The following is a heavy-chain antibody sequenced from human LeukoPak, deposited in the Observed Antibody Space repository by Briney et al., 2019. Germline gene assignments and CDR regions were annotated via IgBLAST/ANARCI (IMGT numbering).Heavy chain of an antibody. Sequence: GGSLRFSCAASGFTFSSYAMHWVRQAPGKGLEWVAVISYDGSNKYYADSVKGRFTISRDNSKNTLYLQMNSLRAEDTAVYYCARAGRDYYGMDVWGQGTTVTVSS. D-gene: IGHD2-15*01. CDR3: ARAGRDYYGMDV. CDR1: GFTFSSYA. V-gene: IGHV3-30*04. J-gene: IGHJ6*02. CDR2: ISYDGSNK.